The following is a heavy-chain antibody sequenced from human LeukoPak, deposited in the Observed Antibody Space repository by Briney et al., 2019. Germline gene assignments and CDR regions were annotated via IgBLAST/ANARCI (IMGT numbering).Heavy chain of an antibody. Sequence: PGGSLRLSCAASGFTFSDYYMSWIRQAPGKGLEWVSYISSSGSTIYYADSVKGRFTISRDNAKNSLYLQMNSLRAEDTAVYYCAKDRYYGSGSPNIQPPIDYWGQGTLVTVSS. J-gene: IGHJ4*02. CDR1: GFTFSDYY. D-gene: IGHD3-10*01. V-gene: IGHV3-11*01. CDR2: ISSSGSTI. CDR3: AKDRYYGSGSPNIQPPIDY.